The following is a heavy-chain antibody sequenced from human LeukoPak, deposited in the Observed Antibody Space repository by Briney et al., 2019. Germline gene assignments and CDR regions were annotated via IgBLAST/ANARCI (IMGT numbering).Heavy chain of an antibody. CDR2: IYYSGST. V-gene: IGHV4-31*03. J-gene: IGHJ2*01. CDR1: GGSISSGGYY. CDR3: ARTFRSYWYFDL. D-gene: IGHD2/OR15-2a*01. Sequence: PSETLSLTCTVSGGSISSGGYYWSWIRQHPGKGLEWNGYIYYSGSTYYNPSLKSRVTISVDTSKNQFSLKLSSVTAADTAVYYCARTFRSYWYFDLWGRGTLVTVSS.